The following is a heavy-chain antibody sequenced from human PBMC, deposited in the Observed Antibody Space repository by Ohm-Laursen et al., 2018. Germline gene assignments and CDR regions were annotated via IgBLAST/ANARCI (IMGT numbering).Heavy chain of an antibody. V-gene: IGHV3-23*01. D-gene: IGHD3-22*01. CDR2: ISGSGGSI. J-gene: IGHJ5*02. Sequence: SLRLSCSASGFTFSSYSMNWVRQAPGKGLEWVSGISGSGGSIYYADSVRGEFTTSRDNSKNTLYLQMNSLRAEDTAVYYCANDDYYDSSGYYYFDPWGQGTLVTVSS. CDR3: ANDDYYDSSGYYYFDP. CDR1: GFTFSSYS.